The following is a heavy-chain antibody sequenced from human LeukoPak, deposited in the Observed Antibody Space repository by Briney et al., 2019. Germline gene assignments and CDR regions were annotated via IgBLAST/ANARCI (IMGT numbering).Heavy chain of an antibody. CDR1: GFDFSLYS. Sequence: GGSLRLSCAASGFDFSLYSMNWVRQAPGKGLEWISYISSGSDTLYYAESVKGRFTVSRGNAKNSLYLQMNSLRAEDSAMYYCARDATLYYFDYWGQGTLVTVSS. J-gene: IGHJ4*02. V-gene: IGHV3-48*01. CDR3: ARDATLYYFDY. CDR2: ISSGSDTL.